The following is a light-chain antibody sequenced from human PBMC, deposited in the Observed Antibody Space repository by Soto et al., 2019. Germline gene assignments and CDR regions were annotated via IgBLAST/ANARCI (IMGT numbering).Light chain of an antibody. Sequence: QSALTQPASVSGSPGQSITISCAGTNSDVGGYNYVSWYQHHPGKAPKLMIYDVNNRPSGVSSRFSGSKSGNTASLTISGLQAEDEADYYCSSYASTSSLLFGGGTKLTVL. CDR2: DVN. CDR3: SSYASTSSLL. CDR1: NSDVGGYNY. V-gene: IGLV2-14*03. J-gene: IGLJ3*02.